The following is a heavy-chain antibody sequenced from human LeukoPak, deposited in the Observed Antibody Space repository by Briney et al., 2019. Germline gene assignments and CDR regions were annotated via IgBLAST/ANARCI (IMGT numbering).Heavy chain of an antibody. J-gene: IGHJ6*03. CDR1: GGSFSGYY. CDR3: ASHSRYCSSTSCAYGYYYYYMDV. V-gene: IGHV4-34*01. Sequence: SETLSLTCAVYGGSFSGYYWSWIRQPPGKGLEWIGEINHSGSTNYNPSLKSRVTISVDTSKNQFSLKLSSVTAADTAVYYCASHSRYCSSTSCAYGYYYYYMDVWGKGTTVTVSS. D-gene: IGHD2-2*01. CDR2: INHSGST.